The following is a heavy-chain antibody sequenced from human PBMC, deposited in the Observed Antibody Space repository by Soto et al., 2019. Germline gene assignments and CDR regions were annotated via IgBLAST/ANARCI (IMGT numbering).Heavy chain of an antibody. Sequence: SETLSLTCNVSGSISTYYLMWIRQPPGKGLEWIGYISYSGSTNYNPSLKSRVTISLDKSENQFSLKVTSLTAADTAVYYCASRDPGTSVDYWGQGTLVTVSS. D-gene: IGHD1-7*01. J-gene: IGHJ4*02. CDR3: ASRDPGTSVDY. CDR1: GSISTYY. CDR2: ISYSGST. V-gene: IGHV4-59*08.